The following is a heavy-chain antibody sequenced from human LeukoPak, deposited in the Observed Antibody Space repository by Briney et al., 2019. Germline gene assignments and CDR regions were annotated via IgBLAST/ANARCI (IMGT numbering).Heavy chain of an antibody. Sequence: ASVKASCKASGGTFSSYAISWVRQAPGQGLEWMGGIIPLFGTANYAQKFQGRVTITAVESMSTAYMELSSLRSEDTAVYYCARGWLAETTVVTPYNYWGQGTLVTVSS. V-gene: IGHV1-69*13. D-gene: IGHD4-23*01. J-gene: IGHJ4*02. CDR1: GGTFSSYA. CDR2: IIPLFGTA. CDR3: ARGWLAETTVVTPYNY.